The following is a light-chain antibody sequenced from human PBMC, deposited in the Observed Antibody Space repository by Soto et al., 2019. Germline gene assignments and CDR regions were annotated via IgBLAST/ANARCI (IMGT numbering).Light chain of an antibody. CDR2: DSS. CDR1: QSVSSN. CDR3: QQYNNWPET. Sequence: EIVMTQSPATLSVSPGERATLSCRASQSVSSNLAWYQQKPGQAPRLLIYDSSTRATGIPARFSGSGSGTEFTLTISSLQSEDFAIYYCQQYNNWPETCGQGTKVEIK. V-gene: IGKV3-15*01. J-gene: IGKJ1*01.